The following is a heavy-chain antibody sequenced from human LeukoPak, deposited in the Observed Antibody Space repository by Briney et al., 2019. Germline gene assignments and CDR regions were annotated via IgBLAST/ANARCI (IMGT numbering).Heavy chain of an antibody. CDR1: GVSISRSNSF. V-gene: IGHV4-39*01. CDR2: THYRGTT. J-gene: IGHJ4*02. D-gene: IGHD5-24*01. Sequence: SETLSLTCTVSGVSISRSNSFWAWIRQPPRKGLECIGATHYRGTTYYISSLKNRVTISLDTSKNQFSLRLISVTAADTALYYCARHWEEDGYNEKPFDSLGQGTLVTVSS. CDR3: ARHWEEDGYNEKPFDS.